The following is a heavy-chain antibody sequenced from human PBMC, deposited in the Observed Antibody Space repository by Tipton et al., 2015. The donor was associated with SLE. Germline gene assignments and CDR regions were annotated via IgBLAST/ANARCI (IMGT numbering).Heavy chain of an antibody. V-gene: IGHV4-30-2*01. D-gene: IGHD2-15*01. CDR1: GGSIISDGSITSGGYS. Sequence: TLSLTCAVSGGSIISDGSITSGGYSWSWIRQPPGKGLEWIGHIYQSGSTYYNPSLKSRLTISVDRSKNQFSLNLTSVTAADTAVYYCAGVLDCSGHSCSSPWFDPWGQGSLVTVSS. CDR3: AGVLDCSGHSCSSPWFDP. CDR2: IYQSGST. J-gene: IGHJ5*02.